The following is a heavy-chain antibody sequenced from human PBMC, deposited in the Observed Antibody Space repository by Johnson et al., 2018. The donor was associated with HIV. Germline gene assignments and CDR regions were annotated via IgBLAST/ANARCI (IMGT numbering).Heavy chain of an antibody. CDR3: AREMTHDDAFDI. J-gene: IGHJ3*02. Sequence: VHLVESGGGEVQPGRSLRLSCAASGFTFSGYGMHWVRQAPGKGLEWVAVISYDGSNKYYADSVKGRFTISRDNSKNTLYLQMNSLRAEDTAVYYCAREMTHDDAFDIWGQGTMVTVSS. V-gene: IGHV3-30*03. CDR1: GFTFSGYG. CDR2: ISYDGSNK. D-gene: IGHD2-21*02.